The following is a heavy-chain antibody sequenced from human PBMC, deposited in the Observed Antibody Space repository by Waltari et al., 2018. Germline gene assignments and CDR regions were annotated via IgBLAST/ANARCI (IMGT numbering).Heavy chain of an antibody. Sequence: QVQLVQSGAEVKTPGASVKVSCKAYGYYFPGYYIHWVRQAPGQGLEWMGRVITNSGDTNYAQKFQGRVTLTRDTSTSTGYMQLSGLRSDDTALYYCARDPAGDGFYYFDYWGQGSLVTVSS. CDR1: GYYFPGYY. CDR2: VITNSGDT. D-gene: IGHD2-2*01. V-gene: IGHV1-2*06. J-gene: IGHJ4*02. CDR3: ARDPAGDGFYYFDY.